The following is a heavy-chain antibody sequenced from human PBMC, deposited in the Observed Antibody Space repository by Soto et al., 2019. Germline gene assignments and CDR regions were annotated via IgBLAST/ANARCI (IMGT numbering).Heavy chain of an antibody. CDR2: IIPIFGTA. V-gene: IGHV1-69*06. CDR3: ARCVRGTMIVFEDAFDI. J-gene: IGHJ3*02. Sequence: GASVKVSCKASGGTFSSYAISCVRQAPGQGLEWMGGIIPIFGTANYAQKFQGRVTITADKSTSTAYMELSSLRSEDTAVYYCARCVRGTMIVFEDAFDIWGQGTMVTVSS. CDR1: GGTFSSYA. D-gene: IGHD3-22*01.